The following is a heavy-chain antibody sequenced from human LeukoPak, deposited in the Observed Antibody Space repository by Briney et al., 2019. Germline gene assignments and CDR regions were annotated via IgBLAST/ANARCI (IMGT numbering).Heavy chain of an antibody. CDR1: GYTFTSYG. CDR3: ARDCDRSGYYCY. D-gene: IGHD3-22*01. Sequence: ASVKVSCKASGYTFTSYGLSWVRQAPGQGLEWIGWISAYNGNTDYAQKLQGRVTMTTDTSTSTAYMELRSLRSDDTAVYYCARDCDRSGYYCYWGQGTLVTVSS. CDR2: ISAYNGNT. V-gene: IGHV1-18*01. J-gene: IGHJ4*02.